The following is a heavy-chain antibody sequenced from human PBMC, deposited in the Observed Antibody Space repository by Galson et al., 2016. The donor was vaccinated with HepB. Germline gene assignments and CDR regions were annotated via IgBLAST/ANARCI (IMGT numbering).Heavy chain of an antibody. CDR2: IKAKSDGGAT. J-gene: IGHJ4*02. V-gene: IGHV3-15*05. CDR3: SRPSYVYGPDS. CDR1: GFSFINAW. D-gene: IGHD2/OR15-2a*01. Sequence: SLRLSCATSGFSFINAWMSWVRQAPGKGLEWIGRIKAKSDGGATDYAAPMKGRITISRDDSKNTLYLQINSLQTEDTAVYYCSRPSYVYGPDSWGQGTLVTVSS.